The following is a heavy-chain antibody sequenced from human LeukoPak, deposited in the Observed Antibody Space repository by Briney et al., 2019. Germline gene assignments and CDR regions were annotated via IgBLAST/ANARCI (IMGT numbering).Heavy chain of an antibody. CDR1: GFALTTSGVG. J-gene: IGHJ2*01. CDR3: AREFRGDWYFDL. V-gene: IGHV2-70*11. Sequence: SGPALVKPTQTLTLTCTFSGFALTTSGVGVGWIRQPPGKALEWLARIDWDDDKYYSTSLKTRLTISKDTSKNQVVLTMTNMDPVDTATYYCAREFRGDWYFDLWGRGTLVTVSS. D-gene: IGHD3-10*01. CDR2: IDWDDDK.